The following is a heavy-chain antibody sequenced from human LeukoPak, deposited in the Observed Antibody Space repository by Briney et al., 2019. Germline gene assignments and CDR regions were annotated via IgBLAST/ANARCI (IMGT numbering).Heavy chain of an antibody. CDR3: LTTR. Sequence: GGSLRLSCAASGFTFSSYSMNWVRQAPGKGLEWVGRIKSKADGGTADYAAPVTGRFTISRDDSRNTVYLQMSSLKIEDTGVYYCLTTRWGQGTLVTVSS. J-gene: IGHJ4*02. CDR2: IKSKADGGTA. V-gene: IGHV3-15*01. CDR1: GFTFSSYS.